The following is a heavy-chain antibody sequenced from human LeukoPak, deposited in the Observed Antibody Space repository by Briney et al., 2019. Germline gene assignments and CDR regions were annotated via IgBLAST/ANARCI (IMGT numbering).Heavy chain of an antibody. Sequence: GGSLRLSCAASGFTFSSYAMHWVRQAPGKGLEWVEVISYDGSNKYYADSVKGRFTITRDNSKNTLYLQMNSLSAEDTAVYYCARDYPPDWGQGTLVTVSA. J-gene: IGHJ4*02. V-gene: IGHV3-30-3*01. CDR1: GFTFSSYA. CDR2: ISYDGSNK. CDR3: ARDYPPD.